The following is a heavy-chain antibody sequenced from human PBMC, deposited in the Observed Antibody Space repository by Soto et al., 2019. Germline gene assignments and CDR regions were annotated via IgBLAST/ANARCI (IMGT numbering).Heavy chain of an antibody. J-gene: IGHJ6*02. CDR2: ISAYNGNT. CDR1: GYTFTSYG. CDR3: ASFVGATIKTGYYYYGMDV. Sequence: GASVKASCKASGYTFTSYGISWVRQAPGQGLEWMGWISAYNGNTSYAQKLQGRVTMTTDTSTSTAYMELRSLRSDDTAVYYCASFVGATIKTGYYYYGMDVWGQGTTVTVSS. D-gene: IGHD1-26*01. V-gene: IGHV1-18*01.